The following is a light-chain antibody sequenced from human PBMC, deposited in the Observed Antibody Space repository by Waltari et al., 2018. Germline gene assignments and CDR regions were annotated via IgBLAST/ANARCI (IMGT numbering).Light chain of an antibody. V-gene: IGKV4-1*01. CDR2: WAS. Sequence: DIVMTQSPDSLAVSLGERATTNCKSSQSVLYSSDNKNYLAWYQQKPGQPPKLLIYWASTRESGFPDRFSGSGSGTDFTLTISSLQAEDVAVYYCQQYYSTPLTFGGGTKVEIK. CDR3: QQYYSTPLT. J-gene: IGKJ4*01. CDR1: QSVLYSSDNKNY.